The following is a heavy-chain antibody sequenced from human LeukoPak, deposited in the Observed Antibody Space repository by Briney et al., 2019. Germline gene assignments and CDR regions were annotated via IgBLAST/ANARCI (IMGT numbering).Heavy chain of an antibody. CDR1: GFTFDDYT. CDR2: ISWDGGST. Sequence: GGSLRLSCAASGFTFDDYTMHWVRQAPGKGLEWVSLISWDGGSTYYADSVKGRFTISRDNSKNSLYLQMNSLRTEDTALYYCAKDFSPGEGMLSHYWGQGTLVTVSS. J-gene: IGHJ4*02. V-gene: IGHV3-43*01. CDR3: AKDFSPGEGMLSHY. D-gene: IGHD2-8*01.